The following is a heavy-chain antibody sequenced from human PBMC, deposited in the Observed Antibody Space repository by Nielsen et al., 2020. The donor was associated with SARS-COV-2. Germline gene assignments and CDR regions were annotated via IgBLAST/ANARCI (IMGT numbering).Heavy chain of an antibody. Sequence: GGSLRLSCAASGFTFSSYAMSWVRQAPGKGLEWVSAISGCGGSTYYADSVKGRFTISRDNSKNTLYLQMNSLRAEDTAVYYCARDGVVRGDALDLWGQGTMVTVSS. J-gene: IGHJ3*01. CDR1: GFTFSSYA. V-gene: IGHV3-23*01. CDR2: ISGCGGST. CDR3: ARDGVVRGDALDL. D-gene: IGHD3-10*01.